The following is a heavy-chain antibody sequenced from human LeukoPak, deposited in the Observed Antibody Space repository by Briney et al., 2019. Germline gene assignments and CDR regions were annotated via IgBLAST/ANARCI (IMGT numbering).Heavy chain of an antibody. CDR1: GGSISSYY. CDR2: IYSSGST. D-gene: IGHD4-17*01. Sequence: SETLSLTCTVSGGSISSYYWSWIRQPPGKGLEWIGYIYSSGSTNYIPSLKSRVTISVDTSKNQFSLKLSSVTAADTAVYYCARADYGVNSGFWGLFDYWGQGTLVTVSS. CDR3: ARADYGVNSGFWGLFDY. J-gene: IGHJ4*02. V-gene: IGHV4-59*01.